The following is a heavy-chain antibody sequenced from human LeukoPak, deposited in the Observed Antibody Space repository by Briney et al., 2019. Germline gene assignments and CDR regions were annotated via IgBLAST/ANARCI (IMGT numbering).Heavy chain of an antibody. CDR2: IKQDGSEK. CDR1: GFTFSSYW. CDR3: ARDVTKVIVVVYDAFDI. D-gene: IGHD3-22*01. J-gene: IGHJ3*02. V-gene: IGHV3-7*01. Sequence: GGSLRLSCAASGFTFSSYWMSWVRQAPGKGLEWVADIKQDGSEKCYVDSVKGRFTISRDNAKNSLYLQMNSLRAEDTAVYYCARDVTKVIVVVYDAFDIWGQGTMVTVSS.